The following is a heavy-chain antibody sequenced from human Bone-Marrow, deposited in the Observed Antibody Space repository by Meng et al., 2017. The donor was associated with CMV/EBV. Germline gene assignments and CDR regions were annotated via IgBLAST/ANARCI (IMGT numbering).Heavy chain of an antibody. V-gene: IGHV1-2*02. J-gene: IGHJ5*02. CDR1: GYTFTASY. CDR2: IDPNSGGT. Sequence: ASVKVSCKASGYTFTASYIHWVRQAPGQGLEWMGWIDPNSGGTNYAQKLQGRVTMTRDTSISTAYMELSRLRSDDTAVYYCARGGAFDPWGQGTLVTVSS. D-gene: IGHD3-16*01. CDR3: ARGGAFDP.